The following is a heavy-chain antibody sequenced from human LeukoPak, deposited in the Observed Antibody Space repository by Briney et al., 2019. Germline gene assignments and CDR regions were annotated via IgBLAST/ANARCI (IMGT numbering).Heavy chain of an antibody. J-gene: IGHJ5*02. CDR2: IIPIFGTA. CDR1: GGTFSSYA. V-gene: IGHV1-69*01. D-gene: IGHD2-21*02. Sequence: GSSVKVSCKASGGTFSSYAISWVRQAPGQRLEWMGGIIPIFGTANYAQKFQGRVTITADESTSTAYMELSSLRSEDTAVYYCARSLAYCGGDCYSRWFDPWGQGTLVTVSS. CDR3: ARSLAYCGGDCYSRWFDP.